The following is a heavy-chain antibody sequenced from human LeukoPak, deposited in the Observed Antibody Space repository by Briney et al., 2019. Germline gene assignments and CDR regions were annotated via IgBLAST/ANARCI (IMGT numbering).Heavy chain of an antibody. D-gene: IGHD6-25*01. V-gene: IGHV3-48*01. CDR1: GFTFSSYT. CDR3: ARFAAGGSHYYYMDV. J-gene: IGHJ6*03. CDR2: IGTSSTTI. Sequence: GGSLRLSCAASGFTFSSYTMNWVRQPPGKGLEWVSNIGTSSTTIYYADSVKGRFTISRDNAKNSLYLQMNSLRADDTAVYYCARFAAGGSHYYYMDVWGKGTTVTVSS.